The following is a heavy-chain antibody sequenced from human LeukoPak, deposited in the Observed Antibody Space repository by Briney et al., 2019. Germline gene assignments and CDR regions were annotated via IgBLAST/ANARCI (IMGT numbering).Heavy chain of an antibody. CDR1: GGCFSGYY. D-gene: IGHD3-22*01. CDR2: IYYSGST. J-gene: IGHJ6*03. Sequence: PSETLSLTCAVYGGCFSGYYWSWIRQPPGKGLEWIGYIYYSGSTNYNPSLKSRVTISVDTSKNQFSLKLSSVTAADTAVYYCARGADYYDSSGSNPSYYYYYMDVWGKGTTVTVSS. V-gene: IGHV4-59*01. CDR3: ARGADYYDSSGSNPSYYYYYMDV.